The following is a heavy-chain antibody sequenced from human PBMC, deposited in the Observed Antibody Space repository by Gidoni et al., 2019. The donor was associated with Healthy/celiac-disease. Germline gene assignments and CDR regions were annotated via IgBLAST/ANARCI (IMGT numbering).Heavy chain of an antibody. D-gene: IGHD4-17*01. CDR1: GFTFSSYS. Sequence: EVQLVESGGGLVKPGGSLRLSCAASGFTFSSYSMNWVRQAPGKGLEWVSSISSSSSYIYYADSVKGRFTISRDNAKNSLYLQMNSLRAEDTAVYYCARDPWSKDYGDKGGFDYWGQGTLVTVSS. CDR3: ARDPWSKDYGDKGGFDY. V-gene: IGHV3-21*01. J-gene: IGHJ4*02. CDR2: ISSSSSYI.